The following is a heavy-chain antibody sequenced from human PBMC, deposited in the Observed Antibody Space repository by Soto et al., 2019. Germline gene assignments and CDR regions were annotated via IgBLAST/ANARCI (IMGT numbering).Heavy chain of an antibody. D-gene: IGHD2-2*01. Sequence: QLQLQESGPGLVKPSETLSLTCTVSGGSISSSSYYWGWIRQPPGKGLEWIGSIYYSGRTYYNPSLKRRVTISVDTSKNQFSLKLSSVTAADTALYYCASSTSANNAFDIWGQGTMVTVSS. CDR2: IYYSGRT. V-gene: IGHV4-39*01. J-gene: IGHJ3*02. CDR1: GGSISSSSYY. CDR3: ASSTSANNAFDI.